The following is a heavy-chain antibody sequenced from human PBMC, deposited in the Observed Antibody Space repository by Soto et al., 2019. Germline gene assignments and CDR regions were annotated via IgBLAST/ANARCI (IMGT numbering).Heavy chain of an antibody. Sequence: GGSLRLSCAASGFTVSSSYMSWVRQAPGKGLEWVSGISASGGSTYYADSVKGRFTISRDNSKNTLYLQMNSLRAADTAVYYCARETSYGGYSGSDAFDIWGQGTMVTVSS. V-gene: IGHV3-23*01. CDR2: ISASGGST. J-gene: IGHJ3*02. CDR3: ARETSYGGYSGSDAFDI. D-gene: IGHD5-12*01. CDR1: GFTVSSSY.